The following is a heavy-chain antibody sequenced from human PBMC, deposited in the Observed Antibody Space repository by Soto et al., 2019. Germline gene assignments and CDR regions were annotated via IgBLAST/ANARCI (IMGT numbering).Heavy chain of an antibody. CDR1: GLTFSSYW. J-gene: IGHJ4*02. Sequence: VGSLRLSCAASGLTFSSYWMHWVRQAPGEGQGLRRGPVWVSRISSDGTTTTYADSVKGRFTISRDNAKNTLYLQVNSLRADDAVVYFCERVPICDSRGSFFYFDLWGQGALVTFS. D-gene: IGHD3-22*01. CDR2: ISSDGTTT. CDR3: ERVPICDSRGSFFYFDL. V-gene: IGHV3-74*01.